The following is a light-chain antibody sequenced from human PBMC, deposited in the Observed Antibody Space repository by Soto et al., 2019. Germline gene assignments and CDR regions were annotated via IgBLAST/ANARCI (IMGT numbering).Light chain of an antibody. CDR1: QSVSIR. J-gene: IGKJ1*01. CDR3: QHYSQGTTLT. Sequence: EIVMTQSPATLSVSPGERATLSCRASQSVSIRLAWYQQKPGQAPRLLIYNAATRFPGIPARFSGSGSGTEFSLTIRSLQSEDSAGYYCQHYSQGTTLTFGEGTNVVFK. CDR2: NAA. V-gene: IGKV3-15*01.